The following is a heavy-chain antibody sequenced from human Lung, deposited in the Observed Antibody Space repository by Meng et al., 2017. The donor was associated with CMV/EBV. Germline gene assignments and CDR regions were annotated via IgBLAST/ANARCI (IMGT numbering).Heavy chain of an antibody. CDR1: GFTFNTYA. CDR2: ISYDGSNK. D-gene: IGHD3-22*01. CDR3: VRDQGGESMIAVLIERFGMDV. Sequence: LXCAASGFTFNTYAMHWVRQAPGKGLEWVAVISYDGSNKYTADSVQGRLTISRDNSKNNLYLQMNSLTVEDTAVYYCVRDQGGESMIAVLIERFGMDVWGQGTTVTVSS. V-gene: IGHV3-30*04. J-gene: IGHJ6*02.